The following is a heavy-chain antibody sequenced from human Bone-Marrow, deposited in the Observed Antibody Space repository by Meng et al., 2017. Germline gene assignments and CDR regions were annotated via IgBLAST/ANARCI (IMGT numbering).Heavy chain of an antibody. J-gene: IGHJ3*02. V-gene: IGHV2-70*20. CDR3: ARMPHYYGSSGYYYVDAFDI. D-gene: IGHD3-22*01. Sequence: SGPTLVKPTQTLTLTCTFSGFSLSTSGMCVSWVRQPPGKALEWLALIDWDDDKYYSTSLKTRLTISKDTSKNQVVLTMTNMDPVDTATYYCARMPHYYGSSGYYYVDAFDIWGQGTMVTVSS. CDR2: IDWDDDK. CDR1: GFSLSTSGMC.